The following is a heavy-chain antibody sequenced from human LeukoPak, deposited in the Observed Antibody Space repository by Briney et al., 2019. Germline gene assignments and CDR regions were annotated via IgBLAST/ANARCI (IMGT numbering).Heavy chain of an antibody. J-gene: IGHJ4*02. Sequence: RGSLRLSCAASGFTSSGSWMSWVRQTPGEGWEWVGNINKDGSETNYVGSVKGRFTISRDIAKNSLYLQMNSLRAEDTAVYYCARAYQTDYWGQGTLVTVSS. CDR3: ARAYQTDY. CDR2: INKDGSET. V-gene: IGHV3-7*05. D-gene: IGHD2-2*01. CDR1: GFTSSGSW.